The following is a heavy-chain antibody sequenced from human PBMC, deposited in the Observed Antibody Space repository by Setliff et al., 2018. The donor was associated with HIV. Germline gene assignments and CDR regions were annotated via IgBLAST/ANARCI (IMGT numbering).Heavy chain of an antibody. CDR3: VTGYNSVWYSVF. Sequence: PSETLSLTCAVSGHSISSGYFCGWIRQTPGKGLEWIGNIYQSGNAYYNPSLKSRVTISVDTSRNRSSLKLSSVTAADTAVYYCVTGYNSVWYSVFWGQGILVTVSS. J-gene: IGHJ4*02. CDR1: GHSISSGYF. V-gene: IGHV4-38-2*01. D-gene: IGHD6-13*01. CDR2: IYQSGNA.